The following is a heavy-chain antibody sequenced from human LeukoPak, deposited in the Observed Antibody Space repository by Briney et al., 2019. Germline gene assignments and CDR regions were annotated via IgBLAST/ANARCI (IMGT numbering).Heavy chain of an antibody. V-gene: IGHV3-7*01. CDR3: ARDPSGIAVAPPITTDY. Sequence: PGGSLRLSCAASGFTSRSYWMSWVRQAPGKGLEWVANIKQDGSEKYYVDSVKGRFTISRDNAKNSLYLQMNSLRAEDTAVYYCARDPSGIAVAPPITTDYWGQGTLVTVSS. CDR1: GFTSRSYW. D-gene: IGHD6-19*01. J-gene: IGHJ4*02. CDR2: IKQDGSEK.